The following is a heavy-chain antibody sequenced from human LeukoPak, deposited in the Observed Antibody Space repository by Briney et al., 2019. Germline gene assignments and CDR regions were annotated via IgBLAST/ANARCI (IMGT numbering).Heavy chain of an antibody. Sequence: GGSLRLSCAASGFTFSNYGMHWVRQAPGKGLEWVAFIRYDGSNKYYTDSVKGRFTISRDNSKNTLYLQMNSLRPVDTAVYYCATNSNYNFDSWGQGILVTVSS. CDR3: ATNSNYNFDS. CDR2: IRYDGSNK. J-gene: IGHJ4*02. CDR1: GFTFSNYG. V-gene: IGHV3-30*02. D-gene: IGHD4-11*01.